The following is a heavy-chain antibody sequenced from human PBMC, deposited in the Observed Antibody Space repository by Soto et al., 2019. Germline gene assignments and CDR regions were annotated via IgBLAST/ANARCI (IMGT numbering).Heavy chain of an antibody. J-gene: IGHJ5*02. Sequence: GGSLRLSCAASGFTFSSYGMHWVRQAPGKGLEWVAVISYDGSNKYYADSVKGRFTISRDNSKNTLYLQMNSLRAEDTAVYYCAKDAFPGIAVARWFDPWGQATLVTV. CDR3: AKDAFPGIAVARWFDP. V-gene: IGHV3-30*18. CDR1: GFTFSSYG. CDR2: ISYDGSNK. D-gene: IGHD6-19*01.